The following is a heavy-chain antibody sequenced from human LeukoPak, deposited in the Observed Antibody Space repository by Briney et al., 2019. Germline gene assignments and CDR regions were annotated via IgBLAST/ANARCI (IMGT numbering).Heavy chain of an antibody. CDR1: GITFSNAW. CDR2: IKSKTDGGTT. V-gene: IGHV3-15*01. D-gene: IGHD6-13*01. Sequence: PGGSLRLSCAASGITFSNAWMSWVRQAPGKGLEWVGRIKSKTDGGTTDYAAPVKGRFTISRDDSKTTLYLQMNSLKTEDTAMYYCTTIAAAGHFDYWGQGTLVTVSS. CDR3: TTIAAAGHFDY. J-gene: IGHJ4*02.